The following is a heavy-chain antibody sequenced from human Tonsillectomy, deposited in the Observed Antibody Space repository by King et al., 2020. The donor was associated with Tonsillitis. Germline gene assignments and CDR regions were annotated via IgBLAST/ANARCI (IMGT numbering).Heavy chain of an antibody. CDR3: VKVVDAAMVSGGDY. D-gene: IGHD5-18*01. V-gene: IGHV3-64D*06. CDR2: ISRNGGNT. CDR1: GFTFSGYS. Sequence: QLVQSGGDLVQPGGSLRLSCSASGFTFSGYSMHWVRQAPGKGLEYVSAISRNGGNTYYADSVKGRFTISRDNSENTLYLQMSSLRTEDTAVYYCVKVVDAAMVSGGDYWGQGTLVTVSS. J-gene: IGHJ4*02.